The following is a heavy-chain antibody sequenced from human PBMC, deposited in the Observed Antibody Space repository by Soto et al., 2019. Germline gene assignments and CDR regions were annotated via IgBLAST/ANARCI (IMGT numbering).Heavy chain of an antibody. D-gene: IGHD3-3*01. J-gene: IGHJ4*02. CDR2: INPSGGST. Sequence: QVQLVQSGAEVKKPGASVKVSCKASGYTFTSYYMHWVRQAPGQGLEWMGIINPSGGSTSYAQKFQGRVTMTRDTSTSTVYMELSSLRSEDTAVYYCARGGHYDFWSGSLRTLFDYWGQGTLVTVSS. CDR3: ARGGHYDFWSGSLRTLFDY. CDR1: GYTFTSYY. V-gene: IGHV1-46*01.